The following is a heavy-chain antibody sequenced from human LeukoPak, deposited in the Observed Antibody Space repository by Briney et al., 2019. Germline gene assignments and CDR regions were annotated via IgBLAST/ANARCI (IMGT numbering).Heavy chain of an antibody. V-gene: IGHV3-30*02. D-gene: IGHD6-19*01. J-gene: IGHJ3*02. CDR3: AKVRVGSGSNDAFDI. Sequence: PGGSLRLSCAASGFTFSSYGMHWVRQAPGKGLEWVAFIRYDGSNKYYADSVKGRFTISRDNSKNTLYLQMNSLRAEDTAVYYCAKVRVGSGSNDAFDIWGQGTMVTVSS. CDR2: IRYDGSNK. CDR1: GFTFSSYG.